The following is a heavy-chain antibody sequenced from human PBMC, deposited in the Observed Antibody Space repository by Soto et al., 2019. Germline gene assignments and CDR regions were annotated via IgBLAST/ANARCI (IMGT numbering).Heavy chain of an antibody. CDR2: IYYSGST. CDR1: GGSVSSSSYY. D-gene: IGHD2-8*01. J-gene: IGHJ5*02. V-gene: IGHV4-61*01. Sequence: PSETLSLTCTVSGGSVSSSSYYWNWIRQPPGKGLEWIGCIYYSGSTNYNPSLKSRVTISVDTSKNQFSLKLSSVTAADTAIYYCASSVRILYPNWFDPWGQGTLVTVSS. CDR3: ASSVRILYPNWFDP.